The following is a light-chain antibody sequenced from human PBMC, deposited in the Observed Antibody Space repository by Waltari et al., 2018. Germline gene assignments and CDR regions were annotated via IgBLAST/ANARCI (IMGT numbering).Light chain of an antibody. Sequence: ELVLTQSPGTLSLSPGERATLSCRASRDIGTYLVWYQQKPGQAPRLLISRASNRATGIPDRFSGSGSGTDFSLTISRLEPEDFAVYYCQNHERLPATFGQGTRVEIK. CDR1: RDIGTY. V-gene: IGKV3-20*01. J-gene: IGKJ1*01. CDR2: RAS. CDR3: QNHERLPAT.